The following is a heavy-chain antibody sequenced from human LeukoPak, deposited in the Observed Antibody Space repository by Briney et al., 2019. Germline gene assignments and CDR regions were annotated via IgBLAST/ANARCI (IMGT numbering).Heavy chain of an antibody. CDR3: ARVLSGSWDWFDP. V-gene: IGHV3-30*02. J-gene: IGHJ5*02. Sequence: GGSLRLSCAASGFTFSSYGMHWVRQAPGKGLEWVAFIRYDGSNKYYADSVKGRFTISRDNAQNTVYLQMNSLRAEDTAVYYCARVLSGSWDWFDPWGQGTLVTVSS. CDR2: IRYDGSNK. D-gene: IGHD3-22*01. CDR1: GFTFSSYG.